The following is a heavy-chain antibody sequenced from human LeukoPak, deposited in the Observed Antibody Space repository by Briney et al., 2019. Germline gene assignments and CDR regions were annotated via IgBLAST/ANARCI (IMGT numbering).Heavy chain of an antibody. V-gene: IGHV3-23*01. CDR1: GFSFKNYA. Sequence: GGSLRVSCAASGFSFKNYAMNWVRQAPGKGLEWVSAISESGDNTHYADSVKGRFTISRDNSQNTLYLQMNSLRAEDTAVYYCTRDYLVKSRFDPWGQGTLVTVPS. CDR3: TRDYLVKSRFDP. J-gene: IGHJ5*02. D-gene: IGHD2-8*02. CDR2: ISESGDNT.